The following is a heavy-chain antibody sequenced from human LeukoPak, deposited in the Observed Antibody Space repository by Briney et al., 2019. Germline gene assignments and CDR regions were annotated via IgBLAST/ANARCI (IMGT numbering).Heavy chain of an antibody. D-gene: IGHD2/OR15-2a*01. CDR2: INSDATST. J-gene: IGHJ4*02. CDR3: ARDPLDSTDAVCDY. V-gene: IGHV3-74*01. Sequence: PGGSLRLSCAASGFMLSSTWMHWVRQAPGKGLVWVSRINSDATSTSYADSVKGRFTISRDNAKNTLYLQMNSLRAEDTAVYYCARDPLDSTDAVCDYWGQGTLVTVSS. CDR1: GFMLSSTW.